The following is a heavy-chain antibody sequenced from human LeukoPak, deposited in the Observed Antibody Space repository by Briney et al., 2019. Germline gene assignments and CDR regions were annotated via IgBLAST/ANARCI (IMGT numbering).Heavy chain of an antibody. J-gene: IGHJ4*02. V-gene: IGHV3-73*01. CDR3: TAYIDYGNYVFDY. CDR2: IRSKGNSYAT. Sequence: GGSLKLSCAASGFSFSGSAMHWVRQASGKGLEWVGRIRSKGNSYATVYAAPVKGRFTISRDDSKNTAYLQMNSLKTEDSAVYYCTAYIDYGNYVFDYWGQGSLVTVSS. D-gene: IGHD4-11*01. CDR1: GFSFSGSA.